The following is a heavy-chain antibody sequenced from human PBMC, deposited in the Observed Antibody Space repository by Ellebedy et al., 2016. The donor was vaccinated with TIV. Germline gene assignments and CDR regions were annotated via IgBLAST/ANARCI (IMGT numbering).Heavy chain of an antibody. CDR2: IRYDGNNK. V-gene: IGHV3-30*02. D-gene: IGHD3-16*01. CDR3: AKDGVIRDWYFAL. J-gene: IGHJ2*01. CDR1: GFTFSDYG. Sequence: GESLKISCAASGFTFSDYGMHWVRQAPGKGLEWVALIRYDGNNKYYADSVKGRFTISRDNSKNSLYLQMNSLRPEDTAVYYCAKDGVIRDWYFALWGRGTLVTVSS.